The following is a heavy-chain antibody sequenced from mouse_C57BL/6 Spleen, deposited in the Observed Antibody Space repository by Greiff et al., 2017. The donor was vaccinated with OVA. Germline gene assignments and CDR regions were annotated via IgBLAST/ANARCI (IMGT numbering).Heavy chain of an antibody. D-gene: IGHD2-2*01. V-gene: IGHV1-5*01. Sequence: DVQLQESGTVLARPGASVKMSCKTSGYTFTSYWMHWVKQRPGQGLEWIGAIYPGNSDTSYNQKFKGKANLTAVTSASTAYMELSSLTNEDSAVDYCTMVTTGAFAYWGQGTLVTVSA. CDR1: GYTFTSYW. J-gene: IGHJ3*01. CDR2: IYPGNSDT. CDR3: TMVTTGAFAY.